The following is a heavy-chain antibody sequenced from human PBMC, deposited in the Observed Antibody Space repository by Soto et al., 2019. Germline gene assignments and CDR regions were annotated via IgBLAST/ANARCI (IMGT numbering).Heavy chain of an antibody. D-gene: IGHD1-26*01. CDR1: GFTFSSYA. J-gene: IGHJ4*02. CDR3: ARRGSGSYYDY. Sequence: EVQLLESGGGLVQPGGSLRLSCEASGFTFSSYAMRWVRQAPVKGLEWVSAISGSGGSTYYADSVKGRFTISRDNSKNTLYLQMTSLRAEDTAVYYFARRGSGSYYDYWGQGTLVTVSS. V-gene: IGHV3-23*01. CDR2: ISGSGGST.